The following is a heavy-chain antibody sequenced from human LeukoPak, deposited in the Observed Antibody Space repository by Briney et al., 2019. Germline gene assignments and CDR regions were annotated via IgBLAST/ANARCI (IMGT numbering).Heavy chain of an antibody. J-gene: IGHJ4*02. CDR1: GFTFDDYA. Sequence: GGSLRLSCAASGFTFDDYAMHWVRQAPGKGLEWVSGISWNSGSIGYADSVKGRFTISRDNAKNSLYLQMNSLRAEDTALYYCAKGGFGELLISSGFDYWGQGTLLTVSS. V-gene: IGHV3-9*01. CDR3: AKGGFGELLISSGFDY. D-gene: IGHD3-10*01. CDR2: ISWNSGSI.